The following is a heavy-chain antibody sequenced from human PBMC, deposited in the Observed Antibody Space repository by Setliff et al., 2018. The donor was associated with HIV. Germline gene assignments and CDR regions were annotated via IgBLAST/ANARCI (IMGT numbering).Heavy chain of an antibody. J-gene: IGHJ4*02. Sequence: PSETLSLTCAVYGGSFSGYYWSWIRQPPGKGLEWIGEINHSGSTNYNPSLKSRATISVGKSKNQLSLKLSSVTAADTAVYYCAREIYGGNSRPFDYWGQGTLVTVSS. CDR1: GGSFSGYY. CDR3: AREIYGGNSRPFDY. D-gene: IGHD4-17*01. V-gene: IGHV4-34*01. CDR2: INHSGST.